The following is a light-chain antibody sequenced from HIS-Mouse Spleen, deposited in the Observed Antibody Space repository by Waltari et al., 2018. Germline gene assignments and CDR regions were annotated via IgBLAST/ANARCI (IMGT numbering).Light chain of an antibody. CDR2: GAS. CDR1: QSVSSSY. CDR3: QQYGSSPPT. Sequence: EIVLTQSPGTLSLSPGERATLSCRASQSVSSSYLACYQQKPGQAPTLLIYGASSRATGIPDRFSGSGSGTDFTLTISRLEPEDFAVYYCQQYGSSPPTFGQGTKVEIK. V-gene: IGKV3-20*01. J-gene: IGKJ1*01.